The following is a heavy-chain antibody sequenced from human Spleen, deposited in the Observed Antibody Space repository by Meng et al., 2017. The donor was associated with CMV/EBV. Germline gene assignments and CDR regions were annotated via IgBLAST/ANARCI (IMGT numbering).Heavy chain of an antibody. CDR1: GYTCNSYY. CDR3: ARGYSYGSPYFDY. J-gene: IGHJ4*02. CDR2: MNSSAGST. Sequence: KASGYTCNSYYIHWVRQAPGQGLEWMGIMNSSAGSTRTAQKFQGRVTMTSDTSTSTVYMELSTLRSDDTAVYYCARGYSYGSPYFDYWGQGTLVTVSS. V-gene: IGHV1-46*02. D-gene: IGHD5-18*01.